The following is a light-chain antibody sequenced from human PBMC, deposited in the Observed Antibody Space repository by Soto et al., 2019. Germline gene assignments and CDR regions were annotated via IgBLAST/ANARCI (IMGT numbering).Light chain of an antibody. Sequence: DIQMTQSPSSLSASVGDRVTITFQASQDIDKFLNWYQQKPGKPPKLLIDDASNLATGVPSRFSGRGSGTDFTFTISCLQPEDVATYYCQQYDDLPITFGQGTRLEIK. CDR2: DAS. CDR3: QQYDDLPIT. J-gene: IGKJ5*01. V-gene: IGKV1-33*01. CDR1: QDIDKF.